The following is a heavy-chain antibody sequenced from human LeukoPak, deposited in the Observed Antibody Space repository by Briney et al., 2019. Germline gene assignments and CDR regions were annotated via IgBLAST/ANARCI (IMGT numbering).Heavy chain of an antibody. CDR3: ARGGFNMVRGVIIHSNSYFYYIDI. CDR1: GFTLSAYS. V-gene: IGHV3-69-1*01. CDR2: ITSGDFV. D-gene: IGHD3-10*01. Sequence: GGSLRLSCAASGFTLSAYSMNWVRQAPGKGLEWVSSITSGDFVYFADSLKGRFTISRDNAKSSLYLQMNSLRADDTAVYYCARGGFNMVRGVIIHSNSYFYYIDIWGKGSTVTVSS. J-gene: IGHJ6*03.